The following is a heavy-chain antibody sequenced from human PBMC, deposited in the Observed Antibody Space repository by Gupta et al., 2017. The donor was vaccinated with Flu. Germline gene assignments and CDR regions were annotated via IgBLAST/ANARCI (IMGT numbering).Heavy chain of an antibody. Sequence: VSWIRQTPGKALEWLAHIFSNDEKSYSTSLKSRLTISKDTSKSQVVLTMTNMDPVDTATYYCARIPVVPAADYYYYYYMDVWGKGTTVTVSS. J-gene: IGHJ6*03. CDR3: ARIPVVPAADYYYYYYMDV. V-gene: IGHV2-26*01. D-gene: IGHD2-2*01. CDR2: IFSNDEK.